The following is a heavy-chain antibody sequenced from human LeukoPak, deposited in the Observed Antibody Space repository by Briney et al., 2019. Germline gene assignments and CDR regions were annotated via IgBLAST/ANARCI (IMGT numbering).Heavy chain of an antibody. CDR3: ANVLLWFGEPLDY. V-gene: IGHV3-23*01. CDR2: ISGSGGST. CDR1: GFNFSNYA. Sequence: GGSLRLSCAASGFNFSNYAMSWVRQAPGKGLEWFSAISGSGGSTYYADSVKGRFTISRDNSKNTLYLQMNSLRAEDTAVYYCANVLLWFGEPLDYWGQGTLVTVSS. D-gene: IGHD3-10*01. J-gene: IGHJ4*02.